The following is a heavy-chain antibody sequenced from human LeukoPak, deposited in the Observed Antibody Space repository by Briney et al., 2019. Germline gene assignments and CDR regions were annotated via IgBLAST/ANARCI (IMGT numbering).Heavy chain of an antibody. J-gene: IGHJ4*02. CDR1: GFTFSSYA. V-gene: IGHV3-48*04. CDR3: ARKLGPFDY. Sequence: GGSLRLSCAASGFTFSSYAMHWVRQAPGKGLEWVSYISSSGSTIYYADSVKGRFTISRDNAKNSLYLQMDSLRAEDTAVYYCARKLGPFDYWGQGTLVTVSS. D-gene: IGHD7-27*01. CDR2: ISSSGSTI.